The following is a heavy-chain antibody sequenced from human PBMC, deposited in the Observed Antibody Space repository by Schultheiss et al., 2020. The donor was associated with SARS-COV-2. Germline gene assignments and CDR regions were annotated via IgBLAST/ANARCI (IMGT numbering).Heavy chain of an antibody. CDR2: ISAYNGNT. J-gene: IGHJ4*02. CDR3: ARSCSTTRCYTSIGDY. Sequence: ASVKVSCKASGYTFTSYDINWVRQATGQGLEWMGWISAYNGNTNYAQKLQGRVTMTTDTSTSTVYMELRSLRSDDTAVYYCARSCSTTRCYTSIGDYWGQGTLVTVSS. CDR1: GYTFTSYD. D-gene: IGHD2-2*02. V-gene: IGHV1-18*01.